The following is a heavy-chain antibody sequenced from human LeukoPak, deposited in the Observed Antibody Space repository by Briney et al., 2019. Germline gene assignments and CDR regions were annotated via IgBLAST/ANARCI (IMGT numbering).Heavy chain of an antibody. Sequence: SETLSLTCTVSGGSISDSYWSWIRQPPGKGLEWIGKIHDSGITNYNPSLMSRVTFSVDTSKKQFSLNLNSVTAADTAVYYCARGGYMSNWFEHWGQGTPVTVSS. CDR1: GGSISDSY. D-gene: IGHD5-12*01. V-gene: IGHV4-59*01. CDR2: IHDSGIT. J-gene: IGHJ5*02. CDR3: ARGGYMSNWFEH.